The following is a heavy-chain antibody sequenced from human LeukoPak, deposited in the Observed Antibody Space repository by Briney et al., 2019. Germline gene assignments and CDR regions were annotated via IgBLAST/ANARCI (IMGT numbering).Heavy chain of an antibody. CDR2: IYYSGST. Sequence: SETLSLTCTVSGGSISSYYWSWIRQPPGKGLEWIGYIYYSGSTNYNPSLKSRVTISVDTSKNQFSLKLSSVTAADTAVYYCARGLSRGSCLIDYWGQGTLVTVSS. J-gene: IGHJ4*02. CDR1: GGSISSYY. V-gene: IGHV4-59*01. D-gene: IGHD1-26*01. CDR3: ARGLSRGSCLIDY.